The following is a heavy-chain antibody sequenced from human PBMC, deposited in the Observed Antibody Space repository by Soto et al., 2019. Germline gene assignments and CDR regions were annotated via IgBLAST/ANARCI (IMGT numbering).Heavy chain of an antibody. V-gene: IGHV1-69*01. D-gene: IGHD2-15*01. CDR1: GGTFSSYA. Sequence: QVQLVQSGAEVKKPGSSVKVSCKASGGTFSSYAISWVRQAPGQGLGWMGGFIPIFVTPNYAQKFQGRVTITADESTSTAYMELSSLRSEDTAVYYCARDYKRSGDCSGGSCPEEAPGRMDVWGQGTTVTVSS. CDR3: ARDYKRSGDCSGGSCPEEAPGRMDV. J-gene: IGHJ6*02. CDR2: FIPIFVTP.